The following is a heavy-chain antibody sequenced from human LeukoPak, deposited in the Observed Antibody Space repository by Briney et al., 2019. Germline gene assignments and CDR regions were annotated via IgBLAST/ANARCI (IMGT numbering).Heavy chain of an antibody. V-gene: IGHV4-59*01. Sequence: PSETLSLTCTVSGGSISSYYWSWIRQPPGKGLEWIGYTHYSGRTNYNPPLESRVNMSLDTSKNQFSLKLSSVTAADTSIYYCARGRDIIASIIDYWGQGTLVTVSS. CDR3: ARGRDIIASIIDY. CDR2: THYSGRT. J-gene: IGHJ4*02. D-gene: IGHD5-12*01. CDR1: GGSISSYY.